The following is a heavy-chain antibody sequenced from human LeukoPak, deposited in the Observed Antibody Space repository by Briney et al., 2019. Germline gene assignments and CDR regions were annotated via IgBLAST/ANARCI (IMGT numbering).Heavy chain of an antibody. CDR2: IIPIFGTA. CDR1: GGTFSSYA. D-gene: IGHD5-18*01. J-gene: IGHJ4*02. Sequence: ASVKVSCXASGGTFSSYAISWVRQALGQGLEWMGGIIPIFGTANYAQKFQGRVTITTDESTSTAYMELSSLRSEDTAVYYCARDVGYSYGYDYWGQGTLVTVSS. CDR3: ARDVGYSYGYDY. V-gene: IGHV1-69*05.